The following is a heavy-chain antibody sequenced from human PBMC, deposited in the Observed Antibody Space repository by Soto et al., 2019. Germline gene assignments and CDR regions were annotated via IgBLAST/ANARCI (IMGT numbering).Heavy chain of an antibody. J-gene: IGHJ6*02. D-gene: IGHD2-15*01. V-gene: IGHV3-9*01. CDR2: IVWNSDVI. CDR1: GFRFEDHG. Sequence: DVRLVESGGGLVQPGTSLTLSCVASGFRFEDHGMHWVRQLPGKALEWVAGIVWNSDVIGYADSVKGRFTIFKTNANNSVYPQMNSLRPEDTALYYCAKEQARYCSRGSCHRDGLDVWGQGTTVTVSS. CDR3: AKEQARYCSRGSCHRDGLDV.